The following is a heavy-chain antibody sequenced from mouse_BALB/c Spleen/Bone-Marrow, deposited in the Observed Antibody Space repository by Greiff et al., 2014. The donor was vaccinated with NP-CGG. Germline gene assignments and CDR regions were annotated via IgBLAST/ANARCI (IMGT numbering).Heavy chain of an antibody. Sequence: EVQRVESGAELVKPGASVKLSCTASGFNIKDTYMHWVKQRPEQGLEWIGRIDPANGNTKYDPKFQGKATITADTSSITAYLQLSSLTSEDTAVYYCARYYYGSSYFDYWGQGTTLTVSS. D-gene: IGHD1-1*01. CDR3: ARYYYGSSYFDY. CDR2: IDPANGNT. CDR1: GFNIKDTY. V-gene: IGHV14-3*02. J-gene: IGHJ2*01.